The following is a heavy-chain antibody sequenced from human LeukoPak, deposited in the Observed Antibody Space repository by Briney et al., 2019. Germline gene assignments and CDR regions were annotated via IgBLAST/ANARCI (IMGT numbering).Heavy chain of an antibody. Sequence: GGSLRLSCVVSGFTFSDAWMSWVRQAPGKGLEWVGRIKSKSDGGTIDYAATVKGRFTISRDDSRNTLYLQMNSLKTEDTAVYYCTTRRQDGWWGQGTLVTVS. J-gene: IGHJ4*02. CDR3: TTRRQDGW. V-gene: IGHV3-15*01. CDR1: GFTFSDAW. D-gene: IGHD2-15*01. CDR2: IKSKSDGGTI.